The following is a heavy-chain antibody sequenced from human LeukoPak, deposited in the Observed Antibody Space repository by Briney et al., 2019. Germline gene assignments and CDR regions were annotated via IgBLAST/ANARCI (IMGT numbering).Heavy chain of an antibody. Sequence: ASVKVSCKASGYTFTSYDINWVRQATGQGLEWMGWMNPNSGNTGYAQKFQGRVTMTRNTSISTAYMELSSLRSEDTAVYYCARGITIFGVVPPKNWFDPWGQGTLVTVSS. D-gene: IGHD3-3*01. CDR3: ARGITIFGVVPPKNWFDP. V-gene: IGHV1-8*01. CDR1: GYTFTSYD. CDR2: MNPNSGNT. J-gene: IGHJ5*02.